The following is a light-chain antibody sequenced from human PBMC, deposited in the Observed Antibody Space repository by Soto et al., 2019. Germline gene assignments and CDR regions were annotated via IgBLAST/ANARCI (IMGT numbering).Light chain of an antibody. CDR1: QGISSY. Sequence: AIRMTQSPSLLSASTGDRVTISCRMSQGISSYLAWYQQKPGKAPELLIYAASTLQSGVPSRFRGSRSGTEFTLTVSSLQPEDFATYYCLQDHDDSWTFGQGTKVDIK. CDR2: AAS. J-gene: IGKJ1*01. V-gene: IGKV1D-8*02. CDR3: LQDHDDSWT.